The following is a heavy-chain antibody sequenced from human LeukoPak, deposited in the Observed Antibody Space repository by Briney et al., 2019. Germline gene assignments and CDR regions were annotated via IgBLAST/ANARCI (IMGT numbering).Heavy chain of an antibody. CDR1: GYSFTSQW. Sequence: GESLKISCRASGYSFTSQWIGWVRQMPGKGLEWMGIIFPTDSHTMYSPSFQGQVTMSVDKSIRTACLQWSSLRASDTAMYYCAKGRAVADHYLDYWGQGTLVTVSS. J-gene: IGHJ4*02. CDR3: AKGRAVADHYLDY. CDR2: IFPTDSHT. V-gene: IGHV5-51*01. D-gene: IGHD6-19*01.